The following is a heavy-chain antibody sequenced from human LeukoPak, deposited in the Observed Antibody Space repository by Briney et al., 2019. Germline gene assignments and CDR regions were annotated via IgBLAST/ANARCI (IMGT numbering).Heavy chain of an antibody. CDR1: GGTFSSYA. J-gene: IGHJ4*02. Sequence: ASVKVSCKASGGTFSSYAISWVRQAPGQGLEWMGRIIPILGIANYAQKFQGRVTITADKSTSTAYMELSSLRSEDTAVYYCAKVAEYDSSGYRFDYWGQGTLVTVSS. V-gene: IGHV1-69*04. CDR2: IIPILGIA. D-gene: IGHD3-22*01. CDR3: AKVAEYDSSGYRFDY.